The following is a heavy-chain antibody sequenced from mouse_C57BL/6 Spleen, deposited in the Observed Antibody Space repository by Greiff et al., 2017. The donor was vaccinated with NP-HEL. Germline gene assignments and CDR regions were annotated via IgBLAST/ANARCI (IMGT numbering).Heavy chain of an antibody. CDR2: IDPSDSYT. Sequence: QVQLQQPGAELVMPGASVKLSCKASGYTFTSYWMHWVKQRPGQGLEWIGEIDPSDSYTNYNQKFKGKSTLTVDKSSSTAYMQLSSLTSEDSAVYYCARRGDDYDEYFDYWGQGTTLTVSS. CDR1: GYTFTSYW. J-gene: IGHJ2*01. D-gene: IGHD2-4*01. CDR3: ARRGDDYDEYFDY. V-gene: IGHV1-69*01.